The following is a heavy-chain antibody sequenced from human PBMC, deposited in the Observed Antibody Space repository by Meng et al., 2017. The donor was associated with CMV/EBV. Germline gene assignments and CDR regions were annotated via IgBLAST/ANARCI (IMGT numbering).Heavy chain of an antibody. J-gene: IGHJ1*01. Sequence: GESLKISCAASGFTFSSYWMHWVRQAPGKGLVWVSRINSDGSSTSYADSVKGRFTISRDNAKNTLYLQMNSLRAEDTAVYYCVRDVGGRGYSADWGQGTLVTVSS. D-gene: IGHD5-12*01. CDR3: VRDVGGRGYSAD. CDR2: INSDGSST. CDR1: GFTFSSYW. V-gene: IGHV3-74*01.